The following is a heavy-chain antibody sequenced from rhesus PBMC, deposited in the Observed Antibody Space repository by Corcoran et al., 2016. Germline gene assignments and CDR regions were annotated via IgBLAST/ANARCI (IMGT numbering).Heavy chain of an antibody. J-gene: IGHJ6*01. CDR1: GFTFRSYW. D-gene: IGHD4-35*01. Sequence: EVQLVESGGGLAKPGGSLRLSCAASGFTFRSYWMNWVRQTPGQGRQLISGINSGGGSTYYADSVKGRFTISRDNSKNTLSLQMNSLRAEDTAVYYCAMRGLYGNYGYNYGLDSWGQGVVVTVSS. CDR3: AMRGLYGNYGYNYGLDS. V-gene: IGHV3S42*01. CDR2: INSGGGST.